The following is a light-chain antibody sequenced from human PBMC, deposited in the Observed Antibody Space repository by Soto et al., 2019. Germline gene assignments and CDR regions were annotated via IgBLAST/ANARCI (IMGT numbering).Light chain of an antibody. CDR1: SSDVGGYNY. Sequence: QSVLTQPASVSGSPGQSITISCTGTSSDVGGYNYVSWYQQHPGKAPKLMIYEVSNRPSGVSNRFSGSKSGNTASLTISGLQVEDEADYYCRSYTSSSTLVFGTGTKVTVL. J-gene: IGLJ1*01. CDR2: EVS. CDR3: RSYTSSSTLV. V-gene: IGLV2-14*01.